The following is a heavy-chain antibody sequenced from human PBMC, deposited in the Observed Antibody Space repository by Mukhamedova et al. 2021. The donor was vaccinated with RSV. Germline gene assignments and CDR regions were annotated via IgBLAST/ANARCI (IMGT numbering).Heavy chain of an antibody. J-gene: IGHJ4*02. V-gene: IGHV3-33*01. CDR3: ARGLVVGGRYFDY. Sequence: GKGLECVAVIWFDGSNKYYAVSVEGRFTISRDNSKNTLYLQMNSLRGEDTAVYYCARGLVVGGRYFDYWGQGTRVTVSS. CDR2: IWFDGSNK.